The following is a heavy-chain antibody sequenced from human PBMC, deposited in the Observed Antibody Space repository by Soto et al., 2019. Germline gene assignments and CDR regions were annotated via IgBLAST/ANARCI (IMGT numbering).Heavy chain of an antibody. J-gene: IGHJ5*02. V-gene: IGHV4-31*03. CDR2: ISYSGST. CDR1: GGSICSGGYY. Sequence: KTSETLSLTCTVSGGSICSGGYYWSWIRQHPGTGLEWIGHISYSGSTYYNTSLKSRVTISVDTSRNQFSLIVNSVTADDMAVYYCAKCAWRTSGWCNWMDPWGQGTLVTVSS. CDR3: AKCAWRTSGWCNWMDP. D-gene: IGHD6-19*01.